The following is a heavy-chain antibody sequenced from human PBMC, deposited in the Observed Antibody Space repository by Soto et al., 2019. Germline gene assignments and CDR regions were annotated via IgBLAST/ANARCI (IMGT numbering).Heavy chain of an antibody. D-gene: IGHD4-4*01. CDR1: GGSISSGSYY. Sequence: TLSLPCTVSGGSISSGSYYWSWIRQHPGKGLEWIGYIYYSGSTYYNPSLKSRVTISVDTSKNQFSLKLSSVTAADTAVYYCARGDTVRGMDVWGQGTTVTVSS. CDR2: IYYSGST. J-gene: IGHJ6*02. CDR3: ARGDTVRGMDV. V-gene: IGHV4-31*03.